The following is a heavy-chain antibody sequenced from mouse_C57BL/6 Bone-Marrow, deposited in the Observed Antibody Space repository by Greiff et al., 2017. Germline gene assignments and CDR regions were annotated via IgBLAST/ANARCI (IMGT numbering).Heavy chain of an antibody. Sequence: QVQLKESGPELVKPGASVKISCKASGYAFGSSWMNWVKQRPGKGLEWIGRIYPGAGDTTYNGKFKGKATLTADKSSSTAYMHLSSLTSEDSAGYFCARSTTVVAPGVAYGGQGTLVAVSA. CDR2: IYPGAGDT. D-gene: IGHD1-1*01. CDR3: ARSTTVVAPGVAY. V-gene: IGHV1-82*01. CDR1: GYAFGSSW. J-gene: IGHJ3*01.